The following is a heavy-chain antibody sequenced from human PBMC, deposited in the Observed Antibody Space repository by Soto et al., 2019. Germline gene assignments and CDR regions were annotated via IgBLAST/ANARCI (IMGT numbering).Heavy chain of an antibody. CDR3: VQGASTAHQPLDS. Sequence: QVQLVESGGGVVQPGRSLRLSCAASGFIFRNFGMHWVRRAPGKGLEWVAAISGDGNDKYYADSMKGRFTISRDNFTNTLYLQLNSLRPEDTAVYHCVQGASTAHQPLDSWGQGVLVTVSS. V-gene: IGHV3-30*03. CDR2: ISGDGNDK. D-gene: IGHD1-26*01. J-gene: IGHJ4*02. CDR1: GFIFRNFG.